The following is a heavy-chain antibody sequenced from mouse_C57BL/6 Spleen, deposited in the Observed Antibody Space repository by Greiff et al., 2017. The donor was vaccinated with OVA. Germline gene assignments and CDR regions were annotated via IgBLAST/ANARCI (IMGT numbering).Heavy chain of an antibody. V-gene: IGHV1-55*01. Sequence: QVQLQQPGAELVKPGASVTMSCKASGYTFTSYWITWVKQRPGQGLEWIGDIYPGSGSTNYNEKFKSKATLTVDTSSSTAYMQLSSLTSEDSAVYYGARSYGSSPSYWDFDDWGTGTTVTVSS. CDR2: IYPGSGST. CDR1: GYTFTSYW. D-gene: IGHD1-1*01. J-gene: IGHJ1*03. CDR3: ARSYGSSPSYWDFDD.